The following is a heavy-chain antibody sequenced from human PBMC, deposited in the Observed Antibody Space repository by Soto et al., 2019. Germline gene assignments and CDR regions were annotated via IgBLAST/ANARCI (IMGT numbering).Heavy chain of an antibody. CDR3: AKDRSGSSQIEDY. CDR1: GFTFSSYA. CDR2: ISGSGGST. D-gene: IGHD1-26*01. V-gene: IGHV3-23*01. J-gene: IGHJ4*02. Sequence: GGSLRLSCAASGFTFSSYAMSWVRQAPGKGLECVSAISGSGGSTYYADSVKGRFTISRDNSKNTLYLQMNSLRAEDTAVYYCAKDRSGSSQIEDYWGQGTLVTVSS.